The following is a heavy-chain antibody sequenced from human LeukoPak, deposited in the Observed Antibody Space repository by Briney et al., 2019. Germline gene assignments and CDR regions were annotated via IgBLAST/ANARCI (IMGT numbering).Heavy chain of an antibody. Sequence: GGSLRLSCAASGFTFSSYEMNWVRQAPGKGLEWLSYISSSGSTIYSADSVKGRFTISRDNAKNSLYLQMNSLRAEDTAVYYCARDPRYADYFGYWGQGTLVTVSS. J-gene: IGHJ4*02. CDR2: ISSSGSTI. D-gene: IGHD1-1*01. V-gene: IGHV3-48*03. CDR3: ARDPRYADYFGY. CDR1: GFTFSSYE.